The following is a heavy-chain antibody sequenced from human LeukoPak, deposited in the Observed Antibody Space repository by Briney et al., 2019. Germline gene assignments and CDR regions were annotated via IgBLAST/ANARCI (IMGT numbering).Heavy chain of an antibody. CDR2: INPNSGGT. CDR1: GYTFTGYY. D-gene: IGHD6-13*01. Sequence: ASVKVSCKASGYTFTGYYMHWVRQAPGQGLEWMGWINPNSGGTNYAQKFQGRVTMTRDTSISTAYMELSRLRPDDTAVYYCARGYSSSWVLDAFDIWGQGTMVTVSS. V-gene: IGHV1-2*02. CDR3: ARGYSSSWVLDAFDI. J-gene: IGHJ3*02.